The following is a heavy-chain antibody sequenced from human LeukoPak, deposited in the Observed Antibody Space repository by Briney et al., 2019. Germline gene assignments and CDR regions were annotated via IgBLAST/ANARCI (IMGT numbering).Heavy chain of an antibody. V-gene: IGHV3-9*01. J-gene: IGHJ6*02. Sequence: GGSLRLSCAASGFTFDDYAMHWVRQAPGKGLEWVSGISWNSGSIDYADSVKGRFIISRDNAKNSLDLQMNSLRGEDTALYYCAKGQYYDFWRGGMDVWGQGTTVTVSS. CDR3: AKGQYYDFWRGGMDV. D-gene: IGHD3-3*01. CDR2: ISWNSGSI. CDR1: GFTFDDYA.